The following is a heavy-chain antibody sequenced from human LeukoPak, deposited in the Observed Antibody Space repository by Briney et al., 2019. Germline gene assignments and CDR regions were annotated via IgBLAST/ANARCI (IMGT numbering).Heavy chain of an antibody. D-gene: IGHD3-3*01. CDR2: INHSGST. J-gene: IGHJ4*02. CDR1: GGSFSGYY. CDR3: ARGFRRGYVFDY. Sequence: SETLSLTCAVYGGSFSGYYWSWIRQPPGKGLEWIGEINHSGSTNYNPSLKSRVTISVDTSKNQFSLKLSSVTAADTAVYYCARGFRRGYVFDYWGQGTLVTVSS. V-gene: IGHV4-34*01.